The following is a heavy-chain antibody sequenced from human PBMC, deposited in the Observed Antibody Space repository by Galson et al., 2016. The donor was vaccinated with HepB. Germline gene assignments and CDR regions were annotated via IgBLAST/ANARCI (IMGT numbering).Heavy chain of an antibody. V-gene: IGHV1-2*04. J-gene: IGHJ6*02. Sequence: SVKVSCKASGYTFTDYYMHWVRQAPGQGLEWLGWINPTSGVTNVARTFQGWVTVTRDTSISTAYLELSRLASDDTAVYFCAREKGVEVGATPHPYYYGMDVWGQGTTVTVSS. CDR1: GYTFTDYY. CDR2: INPTSGVT. CDR3: AREKGVEVGATPHPYYYGMDV. D-gene: IGHD1-26*01.